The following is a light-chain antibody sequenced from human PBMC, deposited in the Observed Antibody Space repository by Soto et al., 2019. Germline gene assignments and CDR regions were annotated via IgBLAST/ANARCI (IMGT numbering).Light chain of an antibody. V-gene: IGLV2-23*01. CDR2: EAG. J-gene: IGLJ3*02. Sequence: QSALTQPASVSGSPGQSITISCTGTSSDVGSYNFVSWYQQHPGKAPKLMIFEAGKRPSGVSNRFSGSKSGNTASLPISGLQAEDEADYYCCSYAGSRTWVFGGGTKLTVL. CDR3: CSYAGSRTWV. CDR1: SSDVGSYNF.